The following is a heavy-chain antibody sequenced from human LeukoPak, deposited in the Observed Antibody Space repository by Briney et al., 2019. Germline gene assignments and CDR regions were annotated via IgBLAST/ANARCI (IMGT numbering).Heavy chain of an antibody. CDR2: ISAYNGNT. CDR1: GYTFTSYG. CDR3: ARVGEFTTMVRGVIITYRMFDY. J-gene: IGHJ4*02. D-gene: IGHD3-10*01. V-gene: IGHV1-18*01. Sequence: ASVKVSCKASGYTFTSYGISWVRQAPGQGLEWMGWISAYNGNTNHAQKLQGRVTMTTDTSTSTAYMELRSLRSDDTAVYYCARVGEFTTMVRGVIITYRMFDYWGQGTLVTVSS.